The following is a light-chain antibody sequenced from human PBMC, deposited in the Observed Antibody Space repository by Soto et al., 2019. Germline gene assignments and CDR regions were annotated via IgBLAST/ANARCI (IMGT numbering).Light chain of an antibody. CDR1: SSDVGGYNY. V-gene: IGLV2-8*01. J-gene: IGLJ1*01. Sequence: QSVLTHPPSASWSPGHSVTISCTGTSSDVGGYNYVSWYQQYPGKAPKLMIYEVSKRPSGVPDRFSGSKSGYTASLTVSGLQAEDDADYYCSSYAGSSNFYVFGTGTKVTVL. CDR2: EVS. CDR3: SSYAGSSNFYV.